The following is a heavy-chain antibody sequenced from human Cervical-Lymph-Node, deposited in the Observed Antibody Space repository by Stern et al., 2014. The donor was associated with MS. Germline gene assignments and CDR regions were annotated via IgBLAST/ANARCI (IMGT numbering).Heavy chain of an antibody. CDR3: AKSFYRDHSPFYYGMDV. V-gene: IGHV4-39*01. Sequence: QVQLQQSGPGLVQPSATLSLTCTVSGGSVSNTSYFWGWIRQPPGKGLEWLGSLHYRGSRNFKPSLKIRLTISVDTSKTQFSLKVTSVTAADSAMYYCAKSFYRDHSPFYYGMDVWGQGTTVTVSS. CDR1: GGSVSNTSYF. J-gene: IGHJ6*02. D-gene: IGHD2/OR15-2a*01. CDR2: LHYRGSR.